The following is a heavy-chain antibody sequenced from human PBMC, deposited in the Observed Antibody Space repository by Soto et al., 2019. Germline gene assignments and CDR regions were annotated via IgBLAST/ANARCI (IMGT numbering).Heavy chain of an antibody. D-gene: IGHD1-1*01. V-gene: IGHV3-21*01. CDR2: ISSSSSYT. CDR1: GFTFSSYN. CDR3: ERDLQAGNYGMDV. J-gene: IGHJ6*02. Sequence: EVQLVESGGGLVKPGGSLRLSCAASGFTFSSYNMKWVRQAPGKGLEWVSSISSSSSYTYYADSVKGRFTISRDNANNSLYLQITRQGAEDTAVYYCERDLQAGNYGMDVWGQGTTVTVSS.